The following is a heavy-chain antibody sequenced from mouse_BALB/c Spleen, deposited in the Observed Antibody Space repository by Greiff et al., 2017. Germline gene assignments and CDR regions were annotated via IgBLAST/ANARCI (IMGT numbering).Heavy chain of an antibody. J-gene: IGHJ2*01. D-gene: IGHD1-1*01. CDR3: ARGHYYGSSYDY. V-gene: IGHV5-6-5*01. CDR2: ISSGGST. CDR1: GFTFSSYA. Sequence: EVKVVESGGGLVKPGGSLKLSCAASGFTFSSYAMSWVRQTPEERLEWVASISSGGSTYYPDSVKGRFTISRDNARNILYLQMSSLRSEDTAMYYCARGHYYGSSYDYWGQGTTLTVSS.